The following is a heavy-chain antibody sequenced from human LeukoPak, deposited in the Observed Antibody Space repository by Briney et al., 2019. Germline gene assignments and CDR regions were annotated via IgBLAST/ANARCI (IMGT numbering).Heavy chain of an antibody. CDR2: IYYSGST. CDR1: GGSISSSSYY. Sequence: SETLSLTCTVSGGSISSSSYYWGWIRQPPGKGLEWIGSIYYSGSTYYNPSLKSRVTISVDTSKNQFSLKLSSVTAADTAVYYCARLESSGWYAYNDYWGQGTLVTVSS. CDR3: ARLESSGWYAYNDY. V-gene: IGHV4-39*01. J-gene: IGHJ4*02. D-gene: IGHD6-19*01.